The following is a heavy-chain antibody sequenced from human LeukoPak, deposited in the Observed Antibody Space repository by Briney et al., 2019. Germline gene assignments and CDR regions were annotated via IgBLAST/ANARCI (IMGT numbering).Heavy chain of an antibody. D-gene: IGHD3-22*01. CDR1: GFTFSSYS. J-gene: IGHJ4*02. CDR3: ARDFYDSSGSGIFDY. Sequence: GGSLRLSCAASGFTFSSYSMNWVRQAPGKGLEWVSSISSSSSYIYYADSVKGRFTISRDNAKNSLYLQMNSLRAEDTAVYYCARDFYDSSGSGIFDYWGQGTLVTVSS. V-gene: IGHV3-21*01. CDR2: ISSSSSYI.